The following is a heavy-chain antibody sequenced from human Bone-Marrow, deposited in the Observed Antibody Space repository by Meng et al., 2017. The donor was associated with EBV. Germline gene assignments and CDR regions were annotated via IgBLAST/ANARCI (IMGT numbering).Heavy chain of an antibody. CDR3: ARIGRFCGGDCYADY. J-gene: IGHJ4*02. Sequence: HVLLVQSGAEVKKPGASVKVFCKASGYTFSNYGIAWVRQAPGQGLEWMGWISGYDGNTNYEQKFQGRVTMTTDTSTSTAYMDLRSFRSDDTAVYYCARIGRFCGGDCYADYWGQGTLVTVSS. V-gene: IGHV1-18*01. CDR1: GYTFSNYG. CDR2: ISGYDGNT. D-gene: IGHD2-21*01.